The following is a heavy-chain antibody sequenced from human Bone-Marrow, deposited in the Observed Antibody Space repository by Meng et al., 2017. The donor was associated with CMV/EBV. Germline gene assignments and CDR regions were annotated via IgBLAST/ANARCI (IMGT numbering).Heavy chain of an antibody. V-gene: IGHV1-2*02. CDR1: GYTFTGYY. CDR2: INPNSGGT. Sequence: ASVKVSCKASGYTFTGYYMHWVRQAPGQGLEWMGWINPNSGGTNYAQKFQGRVTMTRDTSISTAYMELSRLRSDDTAVYYCGRGDEWELLYYFDYWGQGTLVTVSS. CDR3: GRGDEWELLYYFDY. D-gene: IGHD1-26*01. J-gene: IGHJ4*02.